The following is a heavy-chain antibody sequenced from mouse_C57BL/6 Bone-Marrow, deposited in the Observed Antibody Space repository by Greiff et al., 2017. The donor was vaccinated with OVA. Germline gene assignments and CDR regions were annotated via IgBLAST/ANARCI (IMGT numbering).Heavy chain of an antibody. CDR2: INPSNGGT. Sequence: VQLQQPGTELVKPGASVKLSCKASGYTLTSYWMPWVKQRPGQGLEWIGNINPSNGGTNSNEKFKSKATLTVDKSSSTAYMQLSSLTSEDSAVYYCASSRPWDMGSSGFAYWGKGTLVTVSA. J-gene: IGHJ3*01. CDR3: ASSRPWDMGSSGFAY. V-gene: IGHV1-53*01. CDR1: GYTLTSYW. D-gene: IGHD3-2*02.